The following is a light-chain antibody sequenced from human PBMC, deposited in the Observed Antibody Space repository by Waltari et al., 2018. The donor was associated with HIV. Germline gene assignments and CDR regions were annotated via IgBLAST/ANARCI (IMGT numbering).Light chain of an antibody. J-gene: IGLJ2*01. CDR2: LDD. Sequence: QSVLTQPPSVSEAPRQRVTISCSGSESNIGNNGVNWYQQIEGKPPKLLIYLDDIPPSGVSDRFSGSKSGTSASLAIRGLQSDDEADYYCAVWDDSVNGPVFGGGTKLTVL. CDR1: ESNIGNNG. CDR3: AVWDDSVNGPV. V-gene: IGLV1-36*01.